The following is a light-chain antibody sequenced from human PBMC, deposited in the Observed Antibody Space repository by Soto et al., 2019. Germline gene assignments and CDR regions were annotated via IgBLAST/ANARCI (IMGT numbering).Light chain of an antibody. CDR1: QDIRNT. Sequence: AIQMTQSPSSLSASVGDRVTISCRASQDIRNTLAWYQQKPGEAPKLLIFAASNLQSGVPSRFSGSGSVTDFTLAITSLQPEDFATYYCLQHYNFSWTFGQGTKVDFK. J-gene: IGKJ1*01. V-gene: IGKV1-6*01. CDR3: LQHYNFSWT. CDR2: AAS.